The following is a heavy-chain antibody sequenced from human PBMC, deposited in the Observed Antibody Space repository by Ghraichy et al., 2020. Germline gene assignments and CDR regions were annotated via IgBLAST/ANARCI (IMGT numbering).Heavy chain of an antibody. CDR2: INHSGNT. CDR3: ARLALASRYSYGLDY. D-gene: IGHD5-18*01. Sequence: SETLSLTCVVYGGSFSGYYCSWIRQPPGKGLEWIGEINHSGNTNYNSSLKSRVTISVDTSKNQFSLNLASVTAADTAVYYCARLALASRYSYGLDYWGQGTQVTVSS. CDR1: GGSFSGYY. J-gene: IGHJ4*02. V-gene: IGHV4-34*01.